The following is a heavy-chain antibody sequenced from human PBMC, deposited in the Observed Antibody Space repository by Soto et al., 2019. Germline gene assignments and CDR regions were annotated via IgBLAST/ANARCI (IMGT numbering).Heavy chain of an antibody. J-gene: IGHJ6*02. CDR2: INPNSGGT. CDR3: ARVFEGGDYGVGMDV. CDR1: GYTFTGYY. D-gene: IGHD4-17*01. V-gene: IGHV1-2*04. Sequence: QVQLVQSGAEVKKPGASVKVSCKASGYTFTGYYMHWVRQAPGQGLEWMGWINPNSGGTNYAQKFQGWVTMTRDTSSSTADMELSRLRSDDTAVYYCARVFEGGDYGVGMDVWGQGTTVTVSS.